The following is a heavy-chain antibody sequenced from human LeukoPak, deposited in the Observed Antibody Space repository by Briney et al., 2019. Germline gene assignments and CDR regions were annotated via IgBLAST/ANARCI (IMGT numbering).Heavy chain of an antibody. V-gene: IGHV3-30*04. J-gene: IGHJ4*02. CDR3: AKDLRMYSSSSARGGFDY. CDR1: GFTFSNYA. Sequence: PGRSLRLSCAASGFTFSNYAMHWVRQAPGKGLEWVAVISYDGSNKYYADSVKGRFTISRDNSKNTLYLQMNSLRAEDTAVYYCAKDLRMYSSSSARGGFDYWGQGTLVTVSS. D-gene: IGHD6-6*01. CDR2: ISYDGSNK.